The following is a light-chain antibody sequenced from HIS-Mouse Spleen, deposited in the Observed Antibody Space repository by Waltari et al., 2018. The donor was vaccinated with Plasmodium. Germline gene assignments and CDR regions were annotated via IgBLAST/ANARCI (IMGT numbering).Light chain of an antibody. CDR2: EDS. J-gene: IGLJ3*02. V-gene: IGLV3-10*01. CDR1: ALTKKY. Sequence: SYELTQPPSVSVSPGQTARSTCSGDALTKKYAYWYQQKSGQAPVLVIYEDSQRPSGIPERFSGSSSGTMATLTISGAQVEDEADYYCYSTDSSGNHRVFGGGTKLTVL. CDR3: YSTDSSGNHRV.